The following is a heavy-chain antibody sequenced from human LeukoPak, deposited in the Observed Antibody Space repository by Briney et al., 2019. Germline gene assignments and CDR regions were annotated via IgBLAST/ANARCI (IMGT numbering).Heavy chain of an antibody. CDR3: ARGLDHFDY. CDR1: GGSFSGYY. CDR2: INHSGST. Sequence: SETLSLTCAVYGGSFSGYYWSWIRQPPGRGLEWIGEINHSGSTNYNPSLKSRVTISVDTSKNQFSLQLNSVTPEDTAVYYCARGLDHFDYWGQGTLVTVSS. V-gene: IGHV4-34*01. J-gene: IGHJ4*02. D-gene: IGHD3-9*01.